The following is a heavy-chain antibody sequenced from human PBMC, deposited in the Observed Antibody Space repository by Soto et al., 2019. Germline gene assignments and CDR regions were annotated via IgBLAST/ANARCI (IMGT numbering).Heavy chain of an antibody. J-gene: IGHJ4*02. V-gene: IGHV3-11*01. CDR1: VFTFSDYY. D-gene: IGHD4-17*01. Sequence: GVLRLSCAASVFTFSDYYIHLIRRAPGKGLEWISYISGNGEIIQYAASARGRFTISRDNAENSVYLEMDSLRAEDTALYYCARDVDADFRTDFDYWGRGTLVTV. CDR3: ARDVDADFRTDFDY. CDR2: ISGNGEII.